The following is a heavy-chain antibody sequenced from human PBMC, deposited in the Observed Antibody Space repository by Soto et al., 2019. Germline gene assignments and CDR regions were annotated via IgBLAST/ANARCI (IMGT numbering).Heavy chain of an antibody. V-gene: IGHV3-33*01. Sequence: GSLRLSCAASGFTFSSYGMHWVRQAPGKGLEWVAVIWYDGSNKYYADSVKGRFTISRDNSKNTLYLQMNSLRAEDTAIYYCVRGGGGGQFDLWGQGTVVTVSS. CDR1: GFTFSSYG. CDR3: VRGGGGGQFDL. J-gene: IGHJ5*02. D-gene: IGHD2-15*01. CDR2: IWYDGSNK.